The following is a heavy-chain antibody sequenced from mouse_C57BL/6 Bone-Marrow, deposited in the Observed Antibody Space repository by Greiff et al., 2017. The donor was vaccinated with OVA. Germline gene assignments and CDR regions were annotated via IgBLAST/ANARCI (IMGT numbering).Heavy chain of an antibody. J-gene: IGHJ4*01. Sequence: VQLKQSGPELVKPGASVKISCKASGYSFTDYNMNWVKQSNGKSLEWIGVINPNYGTTSYNQKFKGKATLTVDQSSSTAYMQLNSLTSEDSAVYYCARVTPSDGYYPYYAMDYWGQGTSVTVSS. CDR3: ARVTPSDGYYPYYAMDY. CDR2: INPNYGTT. CDR1: GYSFTDYN. V-gene: IGHV1-39*01. D-gene: IGHD2-3*01.